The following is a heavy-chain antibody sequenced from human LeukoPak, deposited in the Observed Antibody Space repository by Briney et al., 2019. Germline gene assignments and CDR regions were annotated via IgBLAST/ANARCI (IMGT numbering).Heavy chain of an antibody. CDR1: GGTFSSYA. V-gene: IGHV1-69*05. CDR2: IIPIFGTA. D-gene: IGHD3-3*01. Sequence: SVKVSCKASGGTFSSYAISWVRQAPGQGLEWMGRIIPIFGTANYAQKFQGRVTITTDESTSTAYMELSSLRSEDTAVYYCASPYYDFWSGYYSFDYWGQGTLVTVSS. J-gene: IGHJ4*02. CDR3: ASPYYDFWSGYYSFDY.